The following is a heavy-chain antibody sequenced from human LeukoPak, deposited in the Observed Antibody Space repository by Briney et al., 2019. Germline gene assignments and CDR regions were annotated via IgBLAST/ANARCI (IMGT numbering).Heavy chain of an antibody. CDR2: INTNTVNP. CDR3: AREDGLRDGYTPRVFDY. Sequence: VASLKVSCKASGYTFTNYAMNWVRQAPGQGLEWMGWINTNTVNPTYAQCFTGRFVFSFHTSVSTAYLQISSLKAEHTAVYYCAREDGLRDGYTPRVFDYWGQGTLVTVS. D-gene: IGHD5-24*01. CDR1: GYTFTNYA. J-gene: IGHJ4*02. V-gene: IGHV7-4-1*02.